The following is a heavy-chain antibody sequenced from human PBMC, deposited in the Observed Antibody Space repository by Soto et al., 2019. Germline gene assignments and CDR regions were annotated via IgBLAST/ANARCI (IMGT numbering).Heavy chain of an antibody. Sequence: SETLSLTCTVSGGSISSYYWSWIRQPPGKGLEWIGYIYYSGSTNYNPSLKSRVTISVDTSKNQFSLKLSSVTAADTAVYYCASGPPYYYDSSGYYVPYYYYGMDVWGQGTTVTVSS. CDR3: ASGPPYYYDSSGYYVPYYYYGMDV. CDR2: IYYSGST. CDR1: GGSISSYY. D-gene: IGHD3-22*01. V-gene: IGHV4-59*01. J-gene: IGHJ6*02.